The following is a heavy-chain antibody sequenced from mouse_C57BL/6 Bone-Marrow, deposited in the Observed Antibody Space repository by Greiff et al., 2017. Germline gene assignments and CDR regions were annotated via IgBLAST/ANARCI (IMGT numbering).Heavy chain of an antibody. J-gene: IGHJ2*01. CDR2: ISYDGSN. V-gene: IGHV3-6*01. Sequence: EVKLMESGPGLVKPSQSLSLTCSVTGYSITSGYYWNWIRQFPGNKLEWMGYISYDGSNNYNPSLKNRISITRDTSKNQFFLKLNSVTTEDTATYYCARADYVYFDYWGQGTTLTVSS. CDR1: GYSITSGYY. CDR3: ARADYVYFDY. D-gene: IGHD2-4*01.